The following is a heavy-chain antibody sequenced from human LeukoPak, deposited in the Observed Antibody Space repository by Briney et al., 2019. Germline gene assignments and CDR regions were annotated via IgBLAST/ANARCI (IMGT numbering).Heavy chain of an antibody. CDR1: GFTLSNYA. Sequence: PGGSLRLSCAASGFTLSNYAISWVRRAPGKGLEWVSAINGGGTYYAGSVKGRFTISRDNSKNMLYLQMNSLRAEDTAVYYCARRGIVVSGYLEFYFDSWGQGTLVTVSS. CDR2: INGGGT. D-gene: IGHD6-19*01. J-gene: IGHJ4*02. V-gene: IGHV3-23*01. CDR3: ARRGIVVSGYLEFYFDS.